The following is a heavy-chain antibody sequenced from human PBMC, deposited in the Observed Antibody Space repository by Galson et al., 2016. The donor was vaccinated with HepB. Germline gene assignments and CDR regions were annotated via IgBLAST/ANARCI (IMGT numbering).Heavy chain of an antibody. CDR3: ARGKEQVFGVVTYLSNWFDP. V-gene: IGHV1-69*13. CDR1: GGTFSRYD. CDR2: IIPISGTT. J-gene: IGHJ5*02. D-gene: IGHD3-3*01. Sequence: SVKVSCKASGGTFSRYDISWVRQAPGQGLEWMGGIIPISGTTNYAQKFQGRVTITADESTSTAYMELRDLRSGDTAIYYCARGKEQVFGVVTYLSNWFDPWGQGTLVTVSS.